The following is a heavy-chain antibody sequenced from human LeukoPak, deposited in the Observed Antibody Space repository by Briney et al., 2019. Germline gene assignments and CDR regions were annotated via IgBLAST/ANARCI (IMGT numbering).Heavy chain of an antibody. CDR3: AIDPNWGTHS. J-gene: IGHJ4*02. CDR2: IGNNGGGI. CDR1: GFTFSTYT. Sequence: GGSLRLSCAASGFTFSTYTMYCVRHPPGKRLEVVSIIGNNGGGIHYADSVKSRFTISRDNLKHALYLQMNSLRVGETAVYYCAIDPNWGTHSWGQGVLVTVSS. V-gene: IGHV3-23*01. D-gene: IGHD7-27*01.